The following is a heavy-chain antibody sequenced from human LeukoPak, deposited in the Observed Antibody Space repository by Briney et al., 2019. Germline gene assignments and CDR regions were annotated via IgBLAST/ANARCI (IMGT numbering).Heavy chain of an antibody. CDR1: GGSISSYY. CDR2: IYYSGST. D-gene: IGHD3-22*01. J-gene: IGHJ4*02. Sequence: KPSETLSLTCTVSGGSISSYYWSWIRQPPGKGLEWIGYIYYSGSTNYNPSLKSRVTISVDTSKNQFSLKLSSVTAADTAVYYCARSGYYDSSLDYWGQGTLVTVSS. CDR3: ARSGYYDSSLDY. V-gene: IGHV4-59*12.